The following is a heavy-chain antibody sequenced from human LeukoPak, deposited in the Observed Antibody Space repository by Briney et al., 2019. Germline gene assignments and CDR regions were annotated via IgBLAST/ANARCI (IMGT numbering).Heavy chain of an antibody. D-gene: IGHD2-8*01. CDR3: ARVRGGYCTNGVCYIPRNYWYFDL. J-gene: IGHJ2*01. CDR1: GYTFTGYY. CDR2: INPNSGGT. V-gene: IGHV1-2*02. Sequence: ASVKVSCKASGYTFTGYYMHWVRQAPGQGLEWMGWINPNSGGTNYAQKFQGRVTMTRDTSISTAYMELSRLRSDDTAVYYCARVRGGYCTNGVCYIPRNYWYFDLWGRGTLVTVSS.